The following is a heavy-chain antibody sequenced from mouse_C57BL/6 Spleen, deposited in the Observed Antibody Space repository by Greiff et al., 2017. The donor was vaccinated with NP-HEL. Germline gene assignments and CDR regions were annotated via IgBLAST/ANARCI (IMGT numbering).Heavy chain of an antibody. V-gene: IGHV1-69*01. CDR3: ARGDGNFYYFDY. CDR1: GYTFTSYW. Sequence: VQLQQPGAELVMPGASVKLSCKASGYTFTSYWMHWVKQRPGQGLEWIGEIDPSDSYTNYNQKFKGKSTLTVDKSSSTAYMQLSSLTSEDSAVYYCARGDGNFYYFDYWGQGTTLTVSS. CDR2: IDPSDSYT. D-gene: IGHD2-1*01. J-gene: IGHJ2*01.